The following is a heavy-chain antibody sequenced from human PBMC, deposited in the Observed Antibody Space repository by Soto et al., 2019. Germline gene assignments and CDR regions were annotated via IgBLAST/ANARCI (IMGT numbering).Heavy chain of an antibody. CDR2: IYWIEDK. V-gene: IGHV2-5*01. CDR1: AFSLSTNGVG. Sequence: GSGPTLVNPTQTLTLTCTFSAFSLSTNGVGVGWIRQPPGKPLEWLAVIYWIEDKRYSRPLKSRLSITKDTSKNQVVLTMTTMDPVDTATYYCVHTVMVHTITGGHHFDYWGPGILVTVSS. D-gene: IGHD2-8*01. J-gene: IGHJ4*02. CDR3: VHTVMVHTITGGHHFDY.